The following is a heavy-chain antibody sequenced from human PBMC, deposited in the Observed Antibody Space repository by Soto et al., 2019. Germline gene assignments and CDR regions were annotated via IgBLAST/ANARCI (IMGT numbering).Heavy chain of an antibody. CDR1: GGAISGYY. D-gene: IGHD4-17*01. J-gene: IGHJ4*02. V-gene: IGHV4-59*01. Sequence: SETLSLTCIVSGGAISGYYWSWIRQPPGKGLERLGYSHYSGSTNYNPSLKSRVTISVDTSKNQFYLRLRSVTAADTAVYYCARDKGSSTVTTNYFDHWGQGTVVTVSS. CDR3: ARDKGSSTVTTNYFDH. CDR2: SHYSGST.